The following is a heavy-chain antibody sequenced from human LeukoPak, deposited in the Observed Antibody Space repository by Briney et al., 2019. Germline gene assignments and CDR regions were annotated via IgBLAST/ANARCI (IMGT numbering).Heavy chain of an antibody. Sequence: HAGGSLRLSCAASGFTFSSYAMSWVRQAPGKGLEWVSAISGSGGSTYYADSVKGRFTISRDNAKNTLYLQMNSLTPEDTAVYYCAREGALGYGHYTYDYWGQGTLVTVSS. CDR2: ISGSGGST. D-gene: IGHD4-17*01. CDR3: AREGALGYGHYTYDY. CDR1: GFTFSSYA. J-gene: IGHJ4*02. V-gene: IGHV3-23*01.